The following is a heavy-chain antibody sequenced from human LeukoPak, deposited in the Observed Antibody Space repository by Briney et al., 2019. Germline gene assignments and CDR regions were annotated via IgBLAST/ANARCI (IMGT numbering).Heavy chain of an antibody. V-gene: IGHV4-61*02. Sequence: PSQTLSLTCTVSGDSISSGSYYWSWIRQPAGKGLEWIGRIYASGSTNYNPSLKSRVTISVDTSKNQFSLKLSSVTAADTAVYYCARQLRSTVRMRPGRPLGPWDYWGQGTLVTVSS. J-gene: IGHJ4*02. D-gene: IGHD5-24*01. CDR1: GDSISSGSYY. CDR3: ARQLRSTVRMRPGRPLGPWDY. CDR2: IYASGST.